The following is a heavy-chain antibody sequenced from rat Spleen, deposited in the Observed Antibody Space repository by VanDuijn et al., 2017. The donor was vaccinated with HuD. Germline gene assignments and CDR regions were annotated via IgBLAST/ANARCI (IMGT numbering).Heavy chain of an antibody. CDR2: IWGDGST. J-gene: IGHJ3*01. Sequence: QVQLKESGPGLVQPSQTPSLTCTVSGFSLISYSVHWIRQPPGKGLEWMGVIWGDGSTKYNSALKSRLSISRDTSKSQVFLKMNSLQTDDTAIYFCTSPFRWFAYWGQGTLVTVSS. CDR3: TSPFRWFAY. CDR1: GFSLISYS. V-gene: IGHV2-13*01.